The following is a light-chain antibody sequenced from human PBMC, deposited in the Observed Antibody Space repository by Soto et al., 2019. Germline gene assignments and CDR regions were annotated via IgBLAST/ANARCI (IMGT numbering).Light chain of an antibody. CDR2: DVS. CDR3: SSYTTSSTTV. CDR1: SSDVGGYNY. Sequence: QSALTQSASVSGSPGQSITISCTGTSSDVGGYNYVSWYQQHPGKAPKLMIYDVSNRPSGVSNRFSGSKSGNTASLTISGLRAEDEADYYCSSYTTSSTTVFGGGTKLTVL. V-gene: IGLV2-14*03. J-gene: IGLJ3*02.